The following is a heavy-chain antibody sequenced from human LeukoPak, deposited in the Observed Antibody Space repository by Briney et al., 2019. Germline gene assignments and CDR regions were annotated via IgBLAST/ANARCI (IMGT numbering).Heavy chain of an antibody. J-gene: IGHJ4*02. D-gene: IGHD5-18*01. V-gene: IGHV3-23*01. CDR1: GFPFETNA. Sequence: GGSLRLSCATSGFPFETNAMSWVCQAPGKGLEWVATIGNTETFYADSVTGRFTISRDNSKNTVNLQMNRLRVEDTAIYYCAKDWIQFNRVFDCFDSWGQGTLVTVSS. CDR3: AKDWIQFNRVFDCFDS. CDR2: IGNTET.